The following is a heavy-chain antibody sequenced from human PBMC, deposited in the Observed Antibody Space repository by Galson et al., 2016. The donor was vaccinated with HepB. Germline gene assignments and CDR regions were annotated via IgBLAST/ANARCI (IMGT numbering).Heavy chain of an antibody. CDR2: IYPGDSDT. CDR1: GYSFSSYW. V-gene: IGHV5-51*01. Sequence: VKKPGESLKISCRGSGYSFSSYWIGWVRQMPGKGLEWLGNIYPGDSDTRYSPSFQGQVSISADKSITTAYLQWSSLKASDTAFYYCARRGSGWSLFDSWGQGTQVTVSS. CDR3: ARRGSGWSLFDS. J-gene: IGHJ4*02. D-gene: IGHD6-19*01.